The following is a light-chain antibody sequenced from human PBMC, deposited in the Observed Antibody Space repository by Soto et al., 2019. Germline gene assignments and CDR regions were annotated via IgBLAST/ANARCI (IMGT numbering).Light chain of an antibody. CDR2: DAS. J-gene: IGKJ5*01. Sequence: DIQMTQSPSSLSASVGDRVTITCQASQDISNYVNWYQQKLGKAPKLLIYDASNLETGVPSRFSGRGSGTDFTFTISSLQPEDIATYYCQQYSHLITFGQGTRREIK. CDR1: QDISNY. CDR3: QQYSHLIT. V-gene: IGKV1-33*01.